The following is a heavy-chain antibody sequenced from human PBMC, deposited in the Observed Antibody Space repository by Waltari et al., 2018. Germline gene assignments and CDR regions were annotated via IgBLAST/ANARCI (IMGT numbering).Heavy chain of an antibody. CDR2: TTSSGSST. CDR3: ARNRKIIAAGWGRDLDY. V-gene: IGHV3-48*03. D-gene: IGHD6-13*01. Sequence: EVQLVESGGGLVQPGGSVRLSCEASGFSFSNYEMGWFRQAPGKGREWLSYTTSSGSSTQYANSVRGRFTISRDNAKNSLYLQLNNLGAEDTAVYYCARNRKIIAAGWGRDLDYWGQGTLVIVSS. J-gene: IGHJ4*02. CDR1: GFSFSNYE.